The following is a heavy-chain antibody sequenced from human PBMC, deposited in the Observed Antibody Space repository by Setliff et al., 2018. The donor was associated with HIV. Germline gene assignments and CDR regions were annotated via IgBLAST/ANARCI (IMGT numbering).Heavy chain of an antibody. D-gene: IGHD1-26*01. CDR2: FDPEKSEK. CDR1: GHTLTELS. Sequence: ASVKVSCKVSGHTLTELSMHWVRQAPGEGLEWMGGFDPEKSEKIYAQKLQGRVTMTEDTSTDTAYIELRSLRSEDTAVYYCATHRWYSGSYLRDYWGQGTLVTVSS. CDR3: ATHRWYSGSYLRDY. J-gene: IGHJ4*02. V-gene: IGHV1-24*01.